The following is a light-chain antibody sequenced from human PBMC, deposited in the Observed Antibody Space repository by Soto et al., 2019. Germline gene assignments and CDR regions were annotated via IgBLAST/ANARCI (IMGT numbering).Light chain of an antibody. CDR1: QSVSSSY. Sequence: ESVLTPSPGTLSLSPGERATLSCRASQSVSSSYLAWYQQKPGQSPRLLIYGASSRATGIPDRFSGSGSGTDFTRTISRLEPEDYAMYYCQHYGSSPLYTCRQGPKLEIK. V-gene: IGKV3-20*01. J-gene: IGKJ2*01. CDR2: GAS. CDR3: QHYGSSPLYT.